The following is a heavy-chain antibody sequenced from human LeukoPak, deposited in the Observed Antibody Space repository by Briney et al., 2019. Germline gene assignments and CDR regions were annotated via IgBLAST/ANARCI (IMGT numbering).Heavy chain of an antibody. J-gene: IGHJ4*02. V-gene: IGHV3-74*01. Sequence: PGGSLRLSCAASGFTFSSHLMHWVRQAPGKGLVWVSRISSDGTYTNYADSVRSRFTISRDNSKNTLYLQMNSLRAEDTAVYYCAKDGSSELFDYWGQGTLVTVSS. CDR3: AKDGSSELFDY. CDR2: ISSDGTYT. D-gene: IGHD1-26*01. CDR1: GFTFSSHL.